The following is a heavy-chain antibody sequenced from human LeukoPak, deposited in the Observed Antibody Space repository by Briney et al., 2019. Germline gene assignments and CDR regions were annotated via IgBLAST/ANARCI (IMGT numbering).Heavy chain of an antibody. D-gene: IGHD2-21*01. CDR2: IRIRSKGYTT. Sequence: PGGSLRLSCAASGFTFSDYYMDWVRQPPGKRLEWVGRIRIRSKGYTTDYGASVKGRFTVSRDDSKNSVYLQMNSLQTEDTALYYCVRDFLWSHDYWGQGTLVTVSS. V-gene: IGHV3-72*01. CDR3: VRDFLWSHDY. J-gene: IGHJ4*02. CDR1: GFTFSDYY.